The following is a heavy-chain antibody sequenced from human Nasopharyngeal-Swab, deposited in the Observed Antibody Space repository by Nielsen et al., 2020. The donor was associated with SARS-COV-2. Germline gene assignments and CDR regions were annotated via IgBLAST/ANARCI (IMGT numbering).Heavy chain of an antibody. CDR3: ARAHIVVVPAAKMRAPGAFDI. CDR2: INPNSGGT. CDR1: GYTFTGYY. V-gene: IGHV1-2*06. J-gene: IGHJ3*02. D-gene: IGHD2-2*01. Sequence: ASVKVSCKASGYTFTGYYMHWVRQAPGQGLEWMGRINPNSGGTNYAQKFQGRVTITADESTSTAYMELSSLRSEDTAVYYCARAHIVVVPAAKMRAPGAFDIWGQGTMVTVSS.